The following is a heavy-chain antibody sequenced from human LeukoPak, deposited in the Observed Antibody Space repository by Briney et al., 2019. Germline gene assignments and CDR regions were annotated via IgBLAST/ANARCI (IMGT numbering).Heavy chain of an antibody. V-gene: IGHV3-30*04. CDR3: AGVGS. D-gene: IGHD6-25*01. Sequence: GRSLRLSCAASGFSFNYYAVTWVRQAPGKGLEWVAVISFDGSNKYYADSVKGRFTISRDNSKNTLYLLMNSLMAEDTAVYYCAGVGSWGQGTLVTVSS. CDR1: GFSFNYYA. CDR2: ISFDGSNK. J-gene: IGHJ4*02.